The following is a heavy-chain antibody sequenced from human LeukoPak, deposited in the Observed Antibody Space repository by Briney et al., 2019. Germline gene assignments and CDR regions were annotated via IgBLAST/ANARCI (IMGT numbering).Heavy chain of an antibody. D-gene: IGHD1-26*01. Sequence: ASVKVSCKASGYTFTSYYMHWARQAPGQGLEWMGIINPSGGSTSYAQKFQGRVTMTRDTSTSTVYMELSSLRSEDTAVYYCARETPGIVGATTGYFDYWGQGTLVTVSS. CDR3: ARETPGIVGATTGYFDY. CDR2: INPSGGST. CDR1: GYTFTSYY. J-gene: IGHJ4*02. V-gene: IGHV1-46*01.